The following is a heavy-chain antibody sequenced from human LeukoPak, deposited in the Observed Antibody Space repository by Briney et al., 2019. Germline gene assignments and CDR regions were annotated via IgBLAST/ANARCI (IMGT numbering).Heavy chain of an antibody. CDR3: ARDRAGRGDYYYYYMDV. D-gene: IGHD6-13*01. CDR1: GGTFSSYA. J-gene: IGHJ6*03. V-gene: IGHV1-69*06. Sequence: GASVTVSCKASGGTFSSYAISWVRQAPGQGLEWMGGIIPIFGTANYAQKFQGRVTITADKSTSTAYMELSSLRSEDTAVYYCARDRAGRGDYYYYYMDVWGKGTTVTVSS. CDR2: IIPIFGTA.